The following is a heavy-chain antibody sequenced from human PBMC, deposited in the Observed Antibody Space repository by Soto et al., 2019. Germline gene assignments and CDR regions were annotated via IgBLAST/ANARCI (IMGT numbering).Heavy chain of an antibody. CDR1: GYTFTNHA. CDR3: ARDRKWDPRGVEAQQDEYFDH. CDR2: VDTGNGNT. J-gene: IGHJ4*02. D-gene: IGHD1-26*01. Sequence: GASVKVSCKPSGYTFTNHAIHWVRHAPGQSLEWMGWVDTGNGNTKYSQKFQGRVTISRDTFAKIVDMELRSLRSEDTAVYYCARDRKWDPRGVEAQQDEYFDHWGQGTPVTVS. V-gene: IGHV1-3*04.